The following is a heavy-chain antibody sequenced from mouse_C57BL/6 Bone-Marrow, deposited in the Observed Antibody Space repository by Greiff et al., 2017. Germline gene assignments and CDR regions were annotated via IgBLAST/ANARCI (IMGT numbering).Heavy chain of an antibody. D-gene: IGHD2-2*01. V-gene: IGHV1-59*01. J-gene: IGHJ4*01. CDR3: ARRGGYEGGYAMDY. Sequence: QVQLQQPGAELVRPGTSVKLSCKASGYTFTSYWMHWVKQRPGQGLEWIGVIDPSDSYTNYNQKFKGKATLTVDTSSSTAYMQLSSLTSEDSAVYYCARRGGYEGGYAMDYWGQGTSVTVSS. CDR2: IDPSDSYT. CDR1: GYTFTSYW.